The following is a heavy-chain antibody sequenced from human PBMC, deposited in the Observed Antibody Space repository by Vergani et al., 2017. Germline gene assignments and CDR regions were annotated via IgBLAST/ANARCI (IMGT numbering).Heavy chain of an antibody. V-gene: IGHV4-39*02. J-gene: IGHJ4*02. CDR3: ARDASSSSSWPFDY. CDR1: GGSISSSSYY. CDR2: IYYSGST. Sequence: QVQLQESGPGLVKPSETLSLTCTVSGGSISSSSYYWGWIRQPPGKGLEWIGSIYYSGSTYYNPSLKSRVTISVDTSKNQFSLKLSSVTAADTAVYYCARDASSSSSWPFDYWGQGTLVTVSS. D-gene: IGHD6-6*01.